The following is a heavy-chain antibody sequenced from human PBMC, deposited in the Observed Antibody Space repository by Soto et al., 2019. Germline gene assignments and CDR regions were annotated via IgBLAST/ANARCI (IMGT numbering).Heavy chain of an antibody. J-gene: IGHJ4*02. Sequence: QVQLVQSGAEVNKPGASVKVSCKASGYTFTGYYIHWVRQAPGQGLEWMGWINPNSGGTNYAQKLQGRVTMTRDTSISTAYMELSRLSSDDTAVYYWASGGHYSTAVADYWGQGTLVTVSS. D-gene: IGHD2-21*01. CDR3: ASGGHYSTAVADY. CDR1: GYTFTGYY. V-gene: IGHV1-2*02. CDR2: INPNSGGT.